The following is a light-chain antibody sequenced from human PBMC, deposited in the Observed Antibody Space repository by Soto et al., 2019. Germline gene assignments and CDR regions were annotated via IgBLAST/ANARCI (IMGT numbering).Light chain of an antibody. CDR2: DDS. CDR1: QRISSW. J-gene: IGKJ1*01. CDR3: QQYENYWT. Sequence: DIQMTQSPSTLSGSVGDRVTITCRASQRISSWLAWYQQKPGKAPKLLIYDDSSLESGVPSMFSGSGSGTEFTLTISSLQPEDFGIYYCQQYENYWTFGQGTKVDIK. V-gene: IGKV1-5*01.